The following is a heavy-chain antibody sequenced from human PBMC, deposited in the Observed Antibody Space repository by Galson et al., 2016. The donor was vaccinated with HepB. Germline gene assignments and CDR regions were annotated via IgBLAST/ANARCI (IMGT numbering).Heavy chain of an antibody. Sequence: SLRLSCAASGFTFSSYAMHWVRQAPGKGLEWVAVISFDGSNNFYADSVKGRFTLSRDNSKNTLYLQMNSLRAEDTAVYYCARDGDYVWGTYRYTRTVPQYYFDYWGQGTLVTVSS. V-gene: IGHV3-30-3*01. CDR3: ARDGDYVWGTYRYTRTVPQYYFDY. CDR1: GFTFSSYA. CDR2: ISFDGSNN. D-gene: IGHD3-16*02. J-gene: IGHJ4*02.